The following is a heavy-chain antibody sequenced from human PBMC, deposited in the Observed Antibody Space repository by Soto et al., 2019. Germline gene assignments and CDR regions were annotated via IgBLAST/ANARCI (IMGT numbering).Heavy chain of an antibody. V-gene: IGHV4-39*01. CDR3: ASLPIAAAGTYYYYGMDV. CDR1: GGSISSSSYY. CDR2: IYYSGST. J-gene: IGHJ6*02. D-gene: IGHD6-13*01. Sequence: SETLSLTCTVSGGSISSSSYYWGWIRQPPGKGLEWIGSIYYSGSTYYNPSLKSRVTISVDTSKNQFSLKLSSVTAADTAVYYCASLPIAAAGTYYYYGMDVWGQRTTVTVSS.